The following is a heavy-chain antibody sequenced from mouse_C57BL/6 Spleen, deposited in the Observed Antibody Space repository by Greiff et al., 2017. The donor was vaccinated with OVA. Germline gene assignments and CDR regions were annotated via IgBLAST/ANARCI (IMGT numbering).Heavy chain of an antibody. CDR1: GYTFTSYW. CDR2: INPSRGYT. V-gene: IGHV1-7*01. CDR3: ARSWGSSLYWYFDV. Sequence: VQLQQSGAELAQPGASVKLSCKASGYTFTSYWMHWVKQRPGQGLEWIGYINPSRGYTKYKQKFKEKATLTAAKSSSTAYMQLSSLTYEDSAVYYCARSWGSSLYWYFDVWGTWTTVTVSS. J-gene: IGHJ1*03. D-gene: IGHD1-1*01.